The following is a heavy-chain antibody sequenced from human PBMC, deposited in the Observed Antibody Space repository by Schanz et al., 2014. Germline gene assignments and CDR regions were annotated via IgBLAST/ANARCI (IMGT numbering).Heavy chain of an antibody. CDR2: ISSKGDMT. V-gene: IGHV3-64*01. CDR3: ARDNRYYLFDY. J-gene: IGHJ4*02. D-gene: IGHD3-16*02. Sequence: EVQLVESGGGLVQPGGSLRLSCAASGFTFSTHAMHWVRQAPGKGLEYVSSISSKGDMTFYGNSVKGRFTISRDNSKNTLYLQLGSLSAEDTAVYFCARDNRYYLFDYWGQGALVTASS. CDR1: GFTFSTHA.